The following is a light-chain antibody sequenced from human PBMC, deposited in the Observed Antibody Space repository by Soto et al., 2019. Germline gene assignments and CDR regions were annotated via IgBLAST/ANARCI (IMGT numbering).Light chain of an antibody. CDR3: QQLSSYPVT. Sequence: DIQMTQSPSTLSASVGDRVTITCRASQSISSWLAWYQQKPGKAPNLLIYAASSLQRGVPSRFSGSGSGTDFTLTIRSLQPEDFATYHCQQLSSYPVTFGQGTKVDIK. J-gene: IGKJ1*01. CDR1: QSISSW. CDR2: AAS. V-gene: IGKV1-5*01.